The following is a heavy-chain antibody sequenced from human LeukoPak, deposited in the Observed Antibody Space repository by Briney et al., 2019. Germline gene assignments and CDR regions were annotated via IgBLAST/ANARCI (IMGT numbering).Heavy chain of an antibody. D-gene: IGHD3-10*01. V-gene: IGHV3-23*01. CDR2: ISGSGGST. CDR1: GFTFRSYA. CDR3: ANGSGKWNPPDY. Sequence: GGSLRLSCAASGFTFRSYAMSWVRQAPGKGLEWVSAISGSGGSTYYADSVKGRFTISRDNSKNTLYLQMNSLRAEDTAVYYCANGSGKWNPPDYWGQGTLVTVSS. J-gene: IGHJ4*02.